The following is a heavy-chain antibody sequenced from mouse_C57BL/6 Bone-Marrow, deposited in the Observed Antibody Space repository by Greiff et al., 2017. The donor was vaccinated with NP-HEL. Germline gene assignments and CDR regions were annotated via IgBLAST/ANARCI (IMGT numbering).Heavy chain of an antibody. CDR3: ARGAAQATYYYAMDY. CDR1: GYTFTSYW. Sequence: QVQLQQPGAELVKPGASVKLSCKASGYTFTSYWMHWVKQRPGQGLAWIGMIHPNSGSTNYNEKFKSKATLTVDKSSSTAYMQLSSLTSEDSAVYYCARGAAQATYYYAMDYWGQGTSVTVSS. V-gene: IGHV1-64*01. J-gene: IGHJ4*01. CDR2: IHPNSGST. D-gene: IGHD3-2*02.